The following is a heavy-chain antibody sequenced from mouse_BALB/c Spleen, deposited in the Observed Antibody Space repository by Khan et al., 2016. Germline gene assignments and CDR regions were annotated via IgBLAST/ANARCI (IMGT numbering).Heavy chain of an antibody. CDR3: ATYRYIDGSSRYFDV. J-gene: IGHJ1*01. V-gene: IGHV9-3-1*01. CDR1: GYTFTNYG. D-gene: IGHD1-1*01. Sequence: QIQLVQSGPELKKPGKTVKISCKAAGYTFTNYGMNWVKQAPGKGLKWLGWINTYSGESTYADDFKGRFAFSLETSANTAYLQINNLKNKDTSTYFCATYRYIDGSSRYFDVWGAGTTVTVSS. CDR2: INTYSGES.